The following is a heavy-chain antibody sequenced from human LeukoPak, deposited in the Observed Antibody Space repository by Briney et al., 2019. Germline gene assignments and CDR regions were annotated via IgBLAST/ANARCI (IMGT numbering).Heavy chain of an antibody. D-gene: IGHD7-27*01. CDR2: IYYSGST. Sequence: PSETPSLTCTVSGGSISSYYWSWIRQPPGKGLEWIGYIYYSGSTNYNPSLKSRVTISVDTSKNQFSLKLSSVTAADTAVYYCARQRRTPWGLIYNYFDYWGQGTLVTVSS. J-gene: IGHJ4*02. CDR1: GGSISSYY. CDR3: ARQRRTPWGLIYNYFDY. V-gene: IGHV4-59*01.